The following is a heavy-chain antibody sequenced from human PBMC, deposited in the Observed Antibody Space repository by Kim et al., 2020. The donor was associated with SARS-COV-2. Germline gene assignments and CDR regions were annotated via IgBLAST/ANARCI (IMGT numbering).Heavy chain of an antibody. V-gene: IGHV4-59*13. CDR2: IYYSGST. J-gene: IGHJ3*02. CDR3: ARRGIGGNYPDAFDI. CDR1: GGSISSYY. D-gene: IGHD4-4*01. Sequence: SETLSLTCTVSGGSISSYYWSWIRQPPGKGLEWIGYIYYSGSTNYNPSLKSRVTISVDTSKNQFSLKLSSVTAADTAVYYCARRGIGGNYPDAFDIWGQGKMGTVSS.